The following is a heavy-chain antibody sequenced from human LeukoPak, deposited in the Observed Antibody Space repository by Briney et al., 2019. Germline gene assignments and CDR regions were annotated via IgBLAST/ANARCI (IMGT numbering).Heavy chain of an antibody. J-gene: IGHJ4*02. CDR3: ARAPGYSSGWVDY. CDR1: GFTVSRNY. Sequence: PGGSLRLSCAASGFTVSRNYMSWVRQAPGQGLEWVSVIYSGGSTYYADSVKGRFTISRDNSKNTLYLQMNSLRAEDTAVYYCARAPGYSSGWVDYWGQGTLVTVSS. D-gene: IGHD6-19*01. CDR2: IYSGGST. V-gene: IGHV3-53*01.